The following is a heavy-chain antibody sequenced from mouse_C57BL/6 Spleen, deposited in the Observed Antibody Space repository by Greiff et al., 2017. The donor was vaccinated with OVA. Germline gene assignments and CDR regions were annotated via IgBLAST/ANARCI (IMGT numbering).Heavy chain of an antibody. CDR3: ARDSNYAWYFDV. CDR2: IDPSDSYT. Sequence: QVQLQQPGAELVRPGTSVKLSCKASGYTFTSYWMHWVKQRPGQGLEWIGVIDPSDSYTNYNQKFKGKATLTVDTSSSTAYMQLSSLTSEDSAVYYCARDSNYAWYFDVWGTGTTVTVSS. J-gene: IGHJ1*03. V-gene: IGHV1-59*01. D-gene: IGHD2-5*01. CDR1: GYTFTSYW.